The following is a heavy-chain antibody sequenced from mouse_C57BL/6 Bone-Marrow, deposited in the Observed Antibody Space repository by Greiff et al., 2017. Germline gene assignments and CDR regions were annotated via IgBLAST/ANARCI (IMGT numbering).Heavy chain of an antibody. CDR1: GFNIKNTY. J-gene: IGHJ1*03. CDR3: ARFDYYGSSYGKWYFDV. CDR2: IDPANGNT. D-gene: IGHD1-1*01. Sequence: EVQVVESVAELVRPGASVKLSCTASGFNIKNTYMHWVKQRPEKGLEWIGRIDPANGNTKYAPKFQGKATITADTSSNTAYLQLSSLTSEDTAIYYCARFDYYGSSYGKWYFDVWGTGTTVTVSS. V-gene: IGHV14-3*01.